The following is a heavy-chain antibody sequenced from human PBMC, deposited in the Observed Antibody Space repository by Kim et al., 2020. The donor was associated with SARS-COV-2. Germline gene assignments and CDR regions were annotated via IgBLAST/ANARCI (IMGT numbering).Heavy chain of an antibody. J-gene: IGHJ4*02. Sequence: AEAVKGRSTIARDNSKSTLYLQMNSLRAEDTAVYYCAKRGIVVVMTYFDYWGQGTLVTVSS. D-gene: IGHD3-22*01. CDR3: AKRGIVVVMTYFDY. V-gene: IGHV3-23*01.